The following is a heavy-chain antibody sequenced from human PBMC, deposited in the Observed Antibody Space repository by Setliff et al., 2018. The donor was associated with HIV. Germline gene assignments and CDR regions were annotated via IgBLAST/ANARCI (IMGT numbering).Heavy chain of an antibody. Sequence: ASVKVSCKASGYTFTSYDINWVRQATGQGLEWMGWMNPNSGNTGYAQKFQGRVTMTRNTSISTAYMELSSPRSEDTAVYYCARGSSYSSSWYVFRPQALNDAFDIWAQGTMVTVSS. CDR1: GYTFTSYD. CDR2: MNPNSGNT. J-gene: IGHJ3*02. CDR3: ARGSSYSSSWYVFRPQALNDAFDI. D-gene: IGHD6-13*01. V-gene: IGHV1-8*02.